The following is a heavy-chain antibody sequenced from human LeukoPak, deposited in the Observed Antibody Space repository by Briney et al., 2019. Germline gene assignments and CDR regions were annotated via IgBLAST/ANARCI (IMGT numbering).Heavy chain of an antibody. V-gene: IGHV4-39*07. CDR1: GGSISSSSYY. J-gene: IGHJ4*02. CDR2: IYYSGST. D-gene: IGHD3-10*01. Sequence: PSETLSLTCTVSGGSISSSSYYWGWIRQPPGKGLEWIGSIYYSGSTYYNPSLKSRVTISVDRSKNQFSLKLSSVTAADTAVYYCARAGSNSTYYYGSGSYYSYYFDYWGQGTLVTVSS. CDR3: ARAGSNSTYYYGSGSYYSYYFDY.